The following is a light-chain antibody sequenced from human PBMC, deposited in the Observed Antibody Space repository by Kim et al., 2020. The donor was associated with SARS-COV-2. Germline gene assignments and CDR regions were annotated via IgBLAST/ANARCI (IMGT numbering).Light chain of an antibody. J-gene: IGKJ1*01. CDR3: QQYDNLPT. V-gene: IGKV1-33*01. CDR1: PDISNY. Sequence: SASVGDTVTITCQASPDISNYLNWYQPKPGKAPKLLIYVASNLETGVPSRFSGSASGTDFTFPIRSLQPEDIATYYFQQYDNLPTFGQGTKVDIK. CDR2: VAS.